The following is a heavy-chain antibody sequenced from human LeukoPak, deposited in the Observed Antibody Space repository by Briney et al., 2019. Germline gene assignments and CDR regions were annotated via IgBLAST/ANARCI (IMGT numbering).Heavy chain of an antibody. Sequence: SETLSLTCAVYGGSFSGYYWSWIRQPPGKGLEWIGEINHSGSTNYNPSLKSRVTISVDTSKNQFSLKLSSVTAADTAVYYCARAPITIFGVVTHFDYWGQGTLVTVSS. D-gene: IGHD3-3*01. J-gene: IGHJ4*02. V-gene: IGHV4-34*01. CDR1: GGSFSGYY. CDR2: INHSGST. CDR3: ARAPITIFGVVTHFDY.